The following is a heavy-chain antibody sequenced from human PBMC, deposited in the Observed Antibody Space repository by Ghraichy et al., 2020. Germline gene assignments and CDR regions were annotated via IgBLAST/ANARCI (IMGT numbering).Heavy chain of an antibody. CDR3: ERVGADYYDSSGYYFAFDI. Sequence: LSLTCAASGFTFSSYWMSWVRQAPGKGLEWVANIKQDGSEKYYVDSVKGRFTISRDNAKNSLYLQMNSLRAEDTAVYYCERVGADYYDSSGYYFAFDIWGQGTMVTVSS. CDR1: GFTFSSYW. D-gene: IGHD3-22*01. J-gene: IGHJ3*02. CDR2: IKQDGSEK. V-gene: IGHV3-7*01.